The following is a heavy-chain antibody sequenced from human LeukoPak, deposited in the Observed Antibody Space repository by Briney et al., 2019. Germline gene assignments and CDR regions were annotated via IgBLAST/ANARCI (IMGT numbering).Heavy chain of an antibody. J-gene: IGHJ4*02. CDR2: ISSSSSYI. CDR3: AKAPPYWYYDSSGYFDY. Sequence: GGSLRLSCAASGFTFSSYSMNWVRQAPGKGLEWVSSISSSSSYIYYADSVKGRFTISRDNSKNTLYLQMNSLRAEDTAVYYCAKAPPYWYYDSSGYFDYWGQGTLVTVSS. D-gene: IGHD3-22*01. V-gene: IGHV3-21*04. CDR1: GFTFSSYS.